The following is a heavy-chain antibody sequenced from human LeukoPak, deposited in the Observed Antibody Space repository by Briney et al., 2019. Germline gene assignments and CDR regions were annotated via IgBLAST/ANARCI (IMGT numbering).Heavy chain of an antibody. CDR3: ATLSAEYQLLYGWFDP. CDR2: FDPEDGET. Sequence: ASVKVSCKVSGYTLTELSMHWVRQAPGKGLEWMGGFDPEDGETIYAQKFQGRVTMTEDTSTDTAYMELSSLRSEDTAVYYCATLSAEYQLLYGWFDPWGQGTLVTVS. D-gene: IGHD2-2*02. J-gene: IGHJ5*02. CDR1: GYTLTELS. V-gene: IGHV1-24*01.